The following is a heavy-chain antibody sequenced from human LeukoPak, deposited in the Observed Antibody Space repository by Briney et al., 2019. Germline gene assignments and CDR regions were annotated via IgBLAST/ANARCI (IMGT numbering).Heavy chain of an antibody. J-gene: IGHJ4*02. Sequence: GGSLRLSCATSGFTFSHYGMHWVRQAPGRGLDWVAHIRYDESDKYYADSVKGRFTISRDISKSTVYLQMNSLRVEDTAVYYCAKDFNWAFDYWGQGTLVTVSS. CDR3: AKDFNWAFDY. V-gene: IGHV3-30*02. D-gene: IGHD1-1*01. CDR1: GFTFSHYG. CDR2: IRYDESDK.